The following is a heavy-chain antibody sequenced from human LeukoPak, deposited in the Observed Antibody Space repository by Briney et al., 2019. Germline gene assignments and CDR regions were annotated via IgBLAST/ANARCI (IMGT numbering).Heavy chain of an antibody. V-gene: IGHV4-34*01. D-gene: IGHD3-22*01. Sequence: SETLSLTCAVYGGSFSGYYWSWIRQPPGKGLEWIGEINHSGSTNYNPSLKSRVTISVDTSKNQFSLKLSSVTAADTAVYYCARGLRRYYYDSSGTGAFDIWGQGAMVTVSS. J-gene: IGHJ3*02. CDR1: GGSFSGYY. CDR3: ARGLRRYYYDSSGTGAFDI. CDR2: INHSGST.